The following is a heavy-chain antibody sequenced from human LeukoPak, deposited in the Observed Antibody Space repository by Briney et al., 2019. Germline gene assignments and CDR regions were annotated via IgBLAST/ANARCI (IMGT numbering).Heavy chain of an antibody. CDR2: ISAHNGNT. Sequence: ASVRVSCKASGYTFGAYGINWVRQAPGQGLEWMGWISAHNGNTHYAQNLKGRLTMTTDSSTNTAYMDLRSLTSDDTAVYYCARGVGSRGRGGDQYYYMDVWGKGTTVTVSS. J-gene: IGHJ6*03. D-gene: IGHD1-26*01. V-gene: IGHV1-18*01. CDR1: GYTFGAYG. CDR3: ARGVGSRGRGGDQYYYMDV.